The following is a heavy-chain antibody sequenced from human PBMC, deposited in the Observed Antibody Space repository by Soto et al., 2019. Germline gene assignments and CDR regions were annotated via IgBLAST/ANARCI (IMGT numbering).Heavy chain of an antibody. Sequence: QVQLVQSGAEVKKPGSSVKVSCKASGGTFSSYAISWVRQAPGQGLEWMGGIIPIFGTANYAQKFQGRVTITADESTSTAYMKLSSLRSEDTAVYYCARAGADYYGPKNWFDPWGQGTLVTVSS. CDR3: ARAGADYYGPKNWFDP. J-gene: IGHJ5*02. CDR2: IIPIFGTA. CDR1: GGTFSSYA. D-gene: IGHD3-10*01. V-gene: IGHV1-69*01.